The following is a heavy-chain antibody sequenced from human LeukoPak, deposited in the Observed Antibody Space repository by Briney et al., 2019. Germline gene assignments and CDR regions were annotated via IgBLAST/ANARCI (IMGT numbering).Heavy chain of an antibody. D-gene: IGHD1-1*01. CDR2: ISNSDGTT. J-gene: IGHJ4*02. CDR1: GFTFSTYA. Sequence: PGGSLRLSCAVSGFTFSTYAMSWVRQAPGKGLEWVSTISNSDGTTYYADSVKGRFTISRDNSKSTLYLQMNSLTAEDTAKYYCAKATGTLANWGQGTQITVSS. CDR3: AKATGTLAN. V-gene: IGHV3-23*01.